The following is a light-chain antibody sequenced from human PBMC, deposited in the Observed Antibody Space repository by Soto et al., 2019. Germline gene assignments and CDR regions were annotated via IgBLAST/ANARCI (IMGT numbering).Light chain of an antibody. Sequence: EIVLTQSPGTLSLSPGERATLSCRASQSVSSSYLAWYQQKPGQAPRLLIYGASSRATGITDRFSGSESGRDFTLTISRLEPEAFAVYYCQQYGSSPGYTFGQGTKLETK. CDR2: GAS. CDR1: QSVSSSY. J-gene: IGKJ2*01. V-gene: IGKV3-20*01. CDR3: QQYGSSPGYT.